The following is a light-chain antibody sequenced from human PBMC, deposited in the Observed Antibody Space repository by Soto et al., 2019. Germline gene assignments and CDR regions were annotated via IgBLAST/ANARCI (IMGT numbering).Light chain of an antibody. CDR2: QDN. CDR3: QAWDSSTVA. V-gene: IGLV3-1*01. Sequence: SSELTQPPSVSVSPGQTASITCSGHKLGDKYACWYQQKPGQSPVLVIYQDNKRPSGIPERFSGSNSGNTATLTISGTQAMDEADYYCQAWDSSTVAFGGGTKLTVL. CDR1: KLGDKY. J-gene: IGLJ2*01.